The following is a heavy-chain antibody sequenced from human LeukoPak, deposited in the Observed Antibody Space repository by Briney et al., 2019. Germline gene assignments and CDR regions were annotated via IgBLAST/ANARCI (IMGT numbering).Heavy chain of an antibody. V-gene: IGHV4-61*02. J-gene: IGHJ6*03. Sequence: SQTLSLTCTVSGGSISSGSYYWSWIRQPAGKGLEWIGRIYTSGSTNYNPSLKSRVTISVDTSKNQFSLKLSSVTAADTAVYYCARLPLAVAGTRYYYYYMDVWGKGTTVTVSS. CDR3: ARLPLAVAGTRYYYYYMDV. CDR2: IYTSGST. CDR1: GGSISSGSYY. D-gene: IGHD6-19*01.